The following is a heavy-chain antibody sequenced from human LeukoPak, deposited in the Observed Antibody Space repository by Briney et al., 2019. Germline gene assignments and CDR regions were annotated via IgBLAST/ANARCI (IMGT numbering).Heavy chain of an antibody. CDR3: ARHGRMAVAGTFDY. Sequence: GESLKISRKGSGYSFTTYWFGWVPQRPGKGLGWGGINYPGDSDTRYSPSFQGQVTISADKSISTAYLQWSSLKASDTAMYYCARHGRMAVAGTFDYWGQGTLVTVSS. CDR2: NYPGDSDT. V-gene: IGHV5-51*01. D-gene: IGHD6-19*01. J-gene: IGHJ4*02. CDR1: GYSFTTYW.